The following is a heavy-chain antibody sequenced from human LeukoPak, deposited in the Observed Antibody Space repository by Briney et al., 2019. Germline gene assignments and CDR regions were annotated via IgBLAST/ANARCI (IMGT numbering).Heavy chain of an antibody. CDR2: ISSSSSYI. V-gene: IGHV3-21*01. D-gene: IGHD3-22*01. Sequence: GGSLRLSCAASGFTFSSYSMNWVRQAPGKGLEWVSSISSSSSYIYYADSVKGRCTIPRDNAKNSLYLQMNSLGAEDTAVYYCAARGGGSSGYYWDYWGQGTLVTVSS. J-gene: IGHJ4*02. CDR3: AARGGGSSGYYWDY. CDR1: GFTFSSYS.